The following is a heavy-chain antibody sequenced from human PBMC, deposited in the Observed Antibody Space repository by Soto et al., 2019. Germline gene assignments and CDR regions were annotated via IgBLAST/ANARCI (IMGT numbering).Heavy chain of an antibody. CDR2: TYYRSKWYN. J-gene: IGHJ5*02. CDR1: GDSVSSNSAA. CDR3: ARDYYGSAKKGAYNWFDP. Sequence: SQTLSLTCAISGDSVSSNSAAWNWIRQSPSRGLEWLGRTYYRSKWYNDYAVSVKSRITINPDTSKNQFSLQLNSVTHEDTAVYYCARDYYGSAKKGAYNWFDPWGQGTMVTVYS. V-gene: IGHV6-1*01. D-gene: IGHD3-10*01.